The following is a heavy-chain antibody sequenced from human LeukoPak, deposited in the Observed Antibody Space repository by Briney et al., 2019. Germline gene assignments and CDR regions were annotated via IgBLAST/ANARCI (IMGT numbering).Heavy chain of an antibody. J-gene: IGHJ6*02. CDR1: GGTFSSYA. Sequence: ASVKVSCKASGGTFSSYAISWVRQAPGQGLEWMGGIIPIFGTANYARKFQGRVTITADESTSTAYMELSSLRSEDTAVYYCARGKSSGWYRQDYYYGMDVWGQGTTVTVSS. CDR2: IIPIFGTA. V-gene: IGHV1-69*13. CDR3: ARGKSSGWYRQDYYYGMDV. D-gene: IGHD6-19*01.